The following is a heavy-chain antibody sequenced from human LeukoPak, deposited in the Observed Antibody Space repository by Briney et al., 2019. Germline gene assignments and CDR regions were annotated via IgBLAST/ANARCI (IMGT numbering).Heavy chain of an antibody. V-gene: IGHV3-53*01. CDR3: ARDDRFGDYLDY. CDR1: GFTVSSNY. J-gene: IGHJ4*02. Sequence: GGSLRPSCAASGFTVSSNYMSWVRQAPGKGLGWVSVIYSGGSTYYADSVKGRFTISRDNAKNSLYLQMNSLRAEDTAVYYCARDDRFGDYLDYWGQGTLVTVSS. D-gene: IGHD3-10*01. CDR2: IYSGGST.